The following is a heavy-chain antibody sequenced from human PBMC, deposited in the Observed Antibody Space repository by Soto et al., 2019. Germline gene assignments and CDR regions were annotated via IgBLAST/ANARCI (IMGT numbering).Heavy chain of an antibody. CDR3: ARMVRGNSNFDY. V-gene: IGHV4-39*01. Sequence: SETLSLTCTVSSGSISTSTSYWGWIRQSPGKGLEWIGNIYYSGSTDYNPSLKSRVTMSVDTSKNQFSLRLRSVTAADTAVYYCARMVRGNSNFDYWGQGTLVTVSS. J-gene: IGHJ4*02. CDR1: SGSISTSTSY. D-gene: IGHD3-10*01. CDR2: IYYSGST.